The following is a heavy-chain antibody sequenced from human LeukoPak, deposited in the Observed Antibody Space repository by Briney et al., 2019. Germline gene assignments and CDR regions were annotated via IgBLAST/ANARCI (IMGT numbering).Heavy chain of an antibody. J-gene: IGHJ4*02. CDR2: ISSDGSST. Sequence: GGSLRLSCAASGFTFSSYWMHWVGQAPGKGLVWASRISSDGSSTTYADSVKGRFAISRDNAKNTLYLQMNSLRAEDTAVYYCARAGVGLRSPFDYWGQGTLVTVSS. CDR1: GFTFSSYW. CDR3: ARAGVGLRSPFDY. V-gene: IGHV3-74*01. D-gene: IGHD4-17*01.